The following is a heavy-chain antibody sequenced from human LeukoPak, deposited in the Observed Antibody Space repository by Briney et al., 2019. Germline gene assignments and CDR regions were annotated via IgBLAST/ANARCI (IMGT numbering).Heavy chain of an antibody. CDR1: GYTFTAYY. D-gene: IGHD2-21*02. J-gene: IGHJ4*02. CDR2: INLNSGGT. CDR3: ARVAGGDWYYFDF. V-gene: IGHV1-2*02. Sequence: ASVKVSCKASGYTFTAYYMHWVRQAPGQGLERMGWINLNSGGTNYAQKFQGRVTMTRDTSISAAYMELSRLGSDDTAVYYCARVAGGDWYYFDFWGQGTLVTVSS.